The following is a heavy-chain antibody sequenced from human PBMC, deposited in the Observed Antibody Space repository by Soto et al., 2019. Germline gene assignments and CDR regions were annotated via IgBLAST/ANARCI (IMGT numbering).Heavy chain of an antibody. CDR2: IYYTGST. D-gene: IGHD6-13*01. J-gene: IGHJ4*02. V-gene: IGHV4-59*01. CDR1: GDSINNYY. CDR3: AKYRRTEAEGFTLDY. Sequence: SETLSLTCTVSGDSINNYYWSWIRQPPGKRLEWIGYIYYTGSTTYNPSLESRITMSVDTSKNQFSLKLSSVNATDTAVYYCAKYRRTEAEGFTLDYWGRGTLVTVSS.